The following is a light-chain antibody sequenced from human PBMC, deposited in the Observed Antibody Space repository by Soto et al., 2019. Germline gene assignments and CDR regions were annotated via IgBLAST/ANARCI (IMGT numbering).Light chain of an antibody. J-gene: IGKJ4*01. CDR2: GAS. CDR1: QSVSSN. Sequence: EIVMTQSPATLSVYPGERATLSCRASQSVSSNLAWYQQKPGQAPRLLIYGASTRATGIPARFSGSGSGTEFTLTISSLQSEDFAVYYCQQYNNWPLTFGGGTNV. V-gene: IGKV3-15*01. CDR3: QQYNNWPLT.